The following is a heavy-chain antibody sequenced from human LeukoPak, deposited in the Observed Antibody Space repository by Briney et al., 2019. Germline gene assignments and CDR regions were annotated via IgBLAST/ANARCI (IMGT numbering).Heavy chain of an antibody. CDR1: GFIFSQYS. D-gene: IGHD2-15*01. CDR3: AKDVTYCSSGSCAYYYYYSGMDV. CDR2: LRSSIET. Sequence: GGSLRLSCAASGFIFSQYSMNWVRQAPGKGLEWVSHLRSSIETFYADSVKGRFTISRDNAKNSLYLQMNSLRAEDTALYYCAKDVTYCSSGSCAYYYYYSGMDVWGQGTTVTVSS. J-gene: IGHJ6*02. V-gene: IGHV3-48*01.